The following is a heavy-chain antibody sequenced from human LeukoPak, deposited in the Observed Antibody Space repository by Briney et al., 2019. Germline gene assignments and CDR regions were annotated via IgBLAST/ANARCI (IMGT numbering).Heavy chain of an antibody. Sequence: GASVKVSCKASGGTFSSYAISWVRQAPGQGLEWMGRIIPILGIANYAQKFQGRVTITADKSTSTAYMELSSLRSEDTAVYYCARALRTYEYPDYWGQGTLVTVSS. CDR1: GGTFSSYA. J-gene: IGHJ4*02. V-gene: IGHV1-69*04. D-gene: IGHD5-12*01. CDR2: IIPILGIA. CDR3: ARALRTYEYPDY.